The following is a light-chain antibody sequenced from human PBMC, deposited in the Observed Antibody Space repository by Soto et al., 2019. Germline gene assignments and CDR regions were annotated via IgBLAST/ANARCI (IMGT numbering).Light chain of an antibody. V-gene: IGKV3-15*01. J-gene: IGKJ5*01. Sequence: EIVMTQSPVTLSVSPGERVTLSCRASQSLSNNLAWHQQKPGQAPRLLIYGASTRATGIPARFSGSGSGTEFTLTISSLQPDDFATYYCQQYNTYSTFGQGTRLEI. CDR2: GAS. CDR1: QSLSNN. CDR3: QQYNTYST.